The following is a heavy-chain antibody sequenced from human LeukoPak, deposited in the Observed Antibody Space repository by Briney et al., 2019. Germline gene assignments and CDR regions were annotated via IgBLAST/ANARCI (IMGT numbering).Heavy chain of an antibody. CDR1: GFTFSNYA. CDR2: IWYDGNDK. V-gene: IGHV3-33*01. Sequence: GRSLRLSCAASGFTFSNYAVHWVRQSPGKGLEWVAVIWYDGNDKYYRDSVKGRFTTSRDNSKNTLYLQMNSLRVEDTALYYCARDAVSAGTLTTDYWGQGTLVTVSS. J-gene: IGHJ4*02. CDR3: ARDAVSAGTLTTDY. D-gene: IGHD6-13*01.